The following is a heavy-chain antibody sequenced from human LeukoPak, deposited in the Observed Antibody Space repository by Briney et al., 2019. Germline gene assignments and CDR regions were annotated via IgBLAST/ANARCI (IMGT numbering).Heavy chain of an antibody. CDR1: GGSISSGGYY. J-gene: IGHJ3*02. CDR2: IYHSGST. D-gene: IGHD1-26*01. V-gene: IGHV4-30-2*01. CDR3: ARARTSGSYRNSDAFDI. Sequence: PSETLSLTCTVSGGSISSGGYYWSWIRQPPGKGLEWIGYIYHSGSTYYNPSLKSRVTISVDRSKNQFSLKLSSVTAADTAVYYCARARTSGSYRNSDAFDIWGQGTMVTVSS.